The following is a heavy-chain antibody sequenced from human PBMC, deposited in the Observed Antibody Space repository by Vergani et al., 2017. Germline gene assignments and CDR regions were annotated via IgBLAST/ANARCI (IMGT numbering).Heavy chain of an antibody. Sequence: QVQLVQSGAEVKKPGSSVKVSCKASGGTFSSYAISWVRQAPGQGLEWMGGIIPNSGGTNYAQKFQGRVTMTRDTSISTAYMELSRLRSDDTAVYYCARGGLEYWNYFRGYYYMDVWGKGTTVTVSS. CDR2: IIPNSGGT. CDR1: GGTFSSYA. D-gene: IGHD1-7*01. J-gene: IGHJ6*03. CDR3: ARGGLEYWNYFRGYYYMDV. V-gene: IGHV1-2*02.